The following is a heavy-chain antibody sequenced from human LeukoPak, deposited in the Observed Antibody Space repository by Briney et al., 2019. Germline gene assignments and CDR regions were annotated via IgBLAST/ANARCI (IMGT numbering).Heavy chain of an antibody. V-gene: IGHV4-4*02. CDR3: ARVNINNWHSCDY. J-gene: IGHJ4*02. Sequence: SETLSLTCAVSGGSISSNNWWGWVRQPPGKGLEWIGEIYHSGSPNYNPSLRSRVTISVDKSRNHFSLNLSSVTAADTAVYYCARVNINNWHSCDYWGQGTLVTVSS. D-gene: IGHD1-1*01. CDR2: IYHSGSP. CDR1: GGSISSNNW.